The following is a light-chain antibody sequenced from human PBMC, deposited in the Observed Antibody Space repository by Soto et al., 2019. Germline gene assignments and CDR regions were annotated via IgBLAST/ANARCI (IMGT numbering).Light chain of an antibody. J-gene: IGKJ3*01. CDR1: QSVSSSY. V-gene: IGKV3-20*01. CDR3: QQYRSSPLT. Sequence: EVVLTQSPGTLSLSPGERATLSCRASQSVSSSYLAWYQQKLGQAPRLLIYGASSRASGIPDRFSGSGSGTDFTLTISRLEPEDFAVYYCQQYRSSPLTFGPGTKVDIE. CDR2: GAS.